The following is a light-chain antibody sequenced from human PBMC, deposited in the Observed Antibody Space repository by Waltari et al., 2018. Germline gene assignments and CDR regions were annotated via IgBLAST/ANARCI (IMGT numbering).Light chain of an antibody. V-gene: IGKV1-5*03. J-gene: IGKJ2*01. Sequence: DIQMTQSPSTLSASVGDRVTITCRASQTINRWVAWYQQKPGKAPKLLIYKASILESGVPPRFSGSGSGTEFTLTISSLQPDDFATYYCQHRGFGLGTKLQIK. CDR3: QHRG. CDR2: KAS. CDR1: QTINRW.